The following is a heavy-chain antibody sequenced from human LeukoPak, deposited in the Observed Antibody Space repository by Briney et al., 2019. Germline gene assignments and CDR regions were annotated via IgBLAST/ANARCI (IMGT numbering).Heavy chain of an antibody. V-gene: IGHV6-1*01. Sequence: SQTLSLTCAISGDSVSSNNGAWNWISQSPSRGLEWLGRTYYRSKWYNDYAGSFISRITISPDTSKNQFSLQLDSVTPEGTAVYYCARDVGATGWHTFDYWGQGTLVTVSS. D-gene: IGHD3-9*01. CDR2: TYYRSKWYN. J-gene: IGHJ4*02. CDR3: ARDVGATGWHTFDY. CDR1: GDSVSSNNGA.